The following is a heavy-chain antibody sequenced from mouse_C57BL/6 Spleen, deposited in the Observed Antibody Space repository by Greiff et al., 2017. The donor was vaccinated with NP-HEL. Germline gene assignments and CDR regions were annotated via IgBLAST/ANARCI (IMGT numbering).Heavy chain of an antibody. Sequence: QVQLQQSGAELVKPGASVKMSCKASGYTFTSYWITWVKQRPGQGLEWIGDIYPGSGSTNYNEKFKSKATLTVDTSSSTAYMQLSSLTSEDSAVYYCARFSYYYGSSYGYFDVWGTGTTVTVSS. J-gene: IGHJ1*03. CDR3: ARFSYYYGSSYGYFDV. D-gene: IGHD1-1*01. CDR1: GYTFTSYW. CDR2: IYPGSGST. V-gene: IGHV1-55*01.